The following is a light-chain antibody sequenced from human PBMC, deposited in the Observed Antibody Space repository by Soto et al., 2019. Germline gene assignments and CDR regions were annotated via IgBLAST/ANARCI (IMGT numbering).Light chain of an antibody. V-gene: IGKV1-6*01. CDR1: RDVGSD. Sequence: QMTQSPSSLSASVGEKIIITCRASRDVGSDVSLYQQKPGQAPKLLIYAASNLYTGVPSRFSGSRSGTEFTLTISSLQPEDFASYYCLQDYGDSWTFGQGTRWIS. CDR2: AAS. J-gene: IGKJ1*01. CDR3: LQDYGDSWT.